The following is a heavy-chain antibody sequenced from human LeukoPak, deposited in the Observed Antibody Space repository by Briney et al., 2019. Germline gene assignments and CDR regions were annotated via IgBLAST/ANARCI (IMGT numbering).Heavy chain of an antibody. CDR1: GYSFISYG. Sequence: GESLKISCKASGYSFISYGIAWVRQMPGKGLEWMGIIYPIDSDTRYSPSFQGQVTMSADNSINTAYLQWSSLKVSDTAMYYCARRDDILTGPPTDYWGQGTRVTVSS. CDR2: IYPIDSDT. J-gene: IGHJ4*02. V-gene: IGHV5-51*01. D-gene: IGHD3-9*01. CDR3: ARRDDILTGPPTDY.